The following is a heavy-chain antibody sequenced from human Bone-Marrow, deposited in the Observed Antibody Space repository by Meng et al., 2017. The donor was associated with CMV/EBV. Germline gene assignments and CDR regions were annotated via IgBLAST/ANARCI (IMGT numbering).Heavy chain of an antibody. CDR1: RFSFSDYY. D-gene: IGHD3-16*01. CDR2: IRSGDSTI. CDR3: ATVYVGWGLY. V-gene: IGHV3-11*01. J-gene: IGHJ4*02. Sequence: LSCVASRFSFSDYYMRWIRQAQGKGLGWVSYIRSGDSTIYNVDSMKGRFTISRDDAKNSLYLQMNNLTADDTAVYYCATVYVGWGLYWGQGALVTVSS.